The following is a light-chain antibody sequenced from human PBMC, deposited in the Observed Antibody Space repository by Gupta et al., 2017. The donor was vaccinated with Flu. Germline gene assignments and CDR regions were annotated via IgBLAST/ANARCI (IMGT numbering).Light chain of an antibody. CDR2: DDS. Sequence: ARRICGGKNVGSKREDWYQQKTGQAQVLVVYDDSDRRRGIAERVCGSNSGKAATVTISRGEAGEEDDDYCQGWDSSSDDRWVFGGGTKLTV. V-gene: IGLV3-21*02. CDR3: QGWDSSSDDRWV. CDR1: NVGSKR. J-gene: IGLJ3*02.